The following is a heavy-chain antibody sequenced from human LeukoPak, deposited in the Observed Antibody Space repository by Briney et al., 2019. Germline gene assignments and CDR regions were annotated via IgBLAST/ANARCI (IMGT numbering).Heavy chain of an antibody. V-gene: IGHV4-34*01. Sequence: PSETLSLTCAVYGGSFSGYYWSWIRQPPGKGLEWIGEINHSGSTNYNPSLKSRVTISVDTSKNQFSLKLSSVTAADTAVYYCARGGYQAWFNPWGQGTLVTVSS. CDR1: GGSFSGYY. CDR2: INHSGST. CDR3: ARGGYQAWFNP. D-gene: IGHD2-2*01. J-gene: IGHJ5*02.